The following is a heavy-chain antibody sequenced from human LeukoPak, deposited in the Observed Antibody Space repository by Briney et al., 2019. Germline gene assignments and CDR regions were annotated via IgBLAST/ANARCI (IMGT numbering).Heavy chain of an antibody. CDR3: ARNAVAGLYYFDY. J-gene: IGHJ4*02. CDR2: IYYSGST. CDR1: GGSISSYY. D-gene: IGHD6-19*01. Sequence: SETLSLTCTVSGGSISSYYWSWIRQPPGKGLEWIGYIYYSGSTNYNPSLKSRVTISVDTSKNQFSLKLSSVTAEDMAVYYCARNAVAGLYYFDYWGQGTLVTVSS. V-gene: IGHV4-59*01.